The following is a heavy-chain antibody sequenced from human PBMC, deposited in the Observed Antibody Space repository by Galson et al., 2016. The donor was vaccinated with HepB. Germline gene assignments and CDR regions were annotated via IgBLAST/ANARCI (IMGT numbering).Heavy chain of an antibody. D-gene: IGHD6-13*01. CDR1: GFTFTRYN. Sequence: SLRLSCATSGFTFTRYNMNWVRQAPGKGLEWVSSISSGISYIYYADSVKGRFTISRDNVKKSLYLKMNSLRPEDTAVYYCARVREQQLLDAFDIWGQGTMVTVSS. CDR2: ISSGISYI. J-gene: IGHJ3*02. CDR3: ARVREQQLLDAFDI. V-gene: IGHV3-21*01.